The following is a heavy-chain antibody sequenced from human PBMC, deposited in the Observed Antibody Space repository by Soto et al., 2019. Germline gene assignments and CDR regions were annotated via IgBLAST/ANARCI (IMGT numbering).Heavy chain of an antibody. CDR1: GFTFSFRG. D-gene: IGHD5-18*01. V-gene: IGHV3-48*02. Sequence: PVGSLRLSGAASGFTFSFRGMTWVRQAPGKGLEWVSYISPRSETTYYADSVKGRFTISRDSARNSLYLQMNSLRDEDTAVYYCARVDGPTMVTHYLDFWGQGTLVTVSS. J-gene: IGHJ4*02. CDR3: ARVDGPTMVTHYLDF. CDR2: ISPRSETT.